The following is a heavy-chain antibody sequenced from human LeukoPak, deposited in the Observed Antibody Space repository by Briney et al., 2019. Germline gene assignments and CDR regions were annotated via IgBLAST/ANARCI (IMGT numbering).Heavy chain of an antibody. CDR1: GGSFSGYY. CDR3: ARGPQRGYSAGPCYYYYYGMDV. D-gene: IGHD5-12*01. CDR2: INHSGST. Sequence: SETLSLTCAVYGGSFSGYYWSWIRQPPGKGLEWIGEINHSGSTNYNPSLKSRVTIPVDTSKNQFSLKLSSVTAADTAVYYCARGPQRGYSAGPCYYYYYGMDVWGKGTTVTVSS. J-gene: IGHJ6*04. V-gene: IGHV4-34*01.